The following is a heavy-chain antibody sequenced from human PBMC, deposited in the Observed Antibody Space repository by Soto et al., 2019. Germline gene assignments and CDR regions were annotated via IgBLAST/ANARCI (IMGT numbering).Heavy chain of an antibody. CDR3: ARWSQLNPRFDY. V-gene: IGHV4-31*03. D-gene: IGHD1-1*01. J-gene: IGHJ4*02. Sequence: QVQLQESGPGLVKPSQTLSLTCTVSGGSISSGDYYWSWIRQHPGKGLEWIGYIYYSGSTYYNPSLKSRVTISVDSSENQVSLKLSSVPAADTAVYYCARWSQLNPRFDYWGQGTLVTVSS. CDR2: IYYSGST. CDR1: GGSISSGDYY.